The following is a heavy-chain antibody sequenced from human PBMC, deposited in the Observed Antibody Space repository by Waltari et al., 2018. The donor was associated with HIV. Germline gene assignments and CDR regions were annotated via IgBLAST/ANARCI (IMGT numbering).Heavy chain of an antibody. D-gene: IGHD3-16*02. Sequence: QVQLVQSGAGVKKPGSSVKVSCKASGDTLSSFPISWVRQAPGQGLEWMGDIIPLFGKPNYAQKFQGRVTITADESTSTVYMELRSLRSEDTAMFYCARGSLLSYFESWGQGTLVTVSS. CDR2: IIPLFGKP. J-gene: IGHJ4*02. CDR3: ARGSLLSYFES. CDR1: GDTLSSFP. V-gene: IGHV1-69*01.